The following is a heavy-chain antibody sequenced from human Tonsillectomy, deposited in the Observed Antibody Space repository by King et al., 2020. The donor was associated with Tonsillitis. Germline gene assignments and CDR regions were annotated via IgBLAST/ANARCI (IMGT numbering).Heavy chain of an antibody. V-gene: IGHV1-2*02. CDR3: ARSHCSSTTCYTDY. CDR1: GYTFTGYY. CDR2: INPNSGGT. J-gene: IGHJ4*02. Sequence: VQLVESGAEVKKPGASVKVSCTASGYTFTGYYMHWVRQAPGQGLEWMGWINPNSGGTNYAQKFQGRVTMTRDTSISTVYMELSSLRSDDTAVYYCARSHCSSTTCYTDYWGQGTLVTVSS. D-gene: IGHD2-2*01.